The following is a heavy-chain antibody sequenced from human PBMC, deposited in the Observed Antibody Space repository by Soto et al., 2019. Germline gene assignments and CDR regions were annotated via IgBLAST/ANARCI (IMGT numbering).Heavy chain of an antibody. CDR3: ARVGDSNWFDP. V-gene: IGHV3-21*01. CDR1: GFTFGSYS. Sequence: PGGSLRLSSAASGFTFGSYSMNWVRQSPGKGLEWVSSISSSSSYIYYADSVKGRFTISRDNAKNSLYLQMNSLRAEDTAVYYCARVGDSNWFDPWGQGTLVTVSS. CDR2: ISSSSSYI. D-gene: IGHD2-21*02. J-gene: IGHJ5*02.